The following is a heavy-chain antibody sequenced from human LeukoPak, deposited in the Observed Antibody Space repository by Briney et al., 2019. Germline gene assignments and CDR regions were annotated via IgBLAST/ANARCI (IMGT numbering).Heavy chain of an antibody. J-gene: IGHJ6*03. CDR2: IYHSGST. Sequence: SETLSLTCTVSGGSISSSSYYWGWIRQPPGKGLEWIGNIYHSGSTYYNPSLKSRVTISVDPSKNQFSLKLSSVTAADTAVYYCAREGDYIGSYYYYYMDVWGKGTTVTVSS. V-gene: IGHV4-39*07. CDR3: AREGDYIGSYYYYYMDV. CDR1: GGSISSSSYY. D-gene: IGHD4-11*01.